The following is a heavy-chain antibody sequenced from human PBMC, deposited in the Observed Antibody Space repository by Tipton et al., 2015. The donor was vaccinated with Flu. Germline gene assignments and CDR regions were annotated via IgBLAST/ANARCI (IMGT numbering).Heavy chain of an antibody. Sequence: TLSLTCTVSGGSISSGSYYWSWIRQPAGKGLEWIGRIYTSGSTNYNPSLKSRVTISVDTSKNQFSLKLSSVTAADTAVYYCARHPPRSYWGQGTLVTVSS. CDR1: GGSISSGSYY. J-gene: IGHJ4*02. CDR2: IYTSGST. V-gene: IGHV4-61*02. CDR3: ARHPPRSY.